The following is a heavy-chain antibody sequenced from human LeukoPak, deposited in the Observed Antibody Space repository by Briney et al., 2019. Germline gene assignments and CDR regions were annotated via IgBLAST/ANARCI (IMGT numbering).Heavy chain of an antibody. Sequence: SETLSLTCAVYGGSFSGYYWSWIRQPPGKGLEWIGEINHSGSTNYNPSLKSRVTISVDTSKNQFSLKLSSVTAADTAVYYCARDERFGSGTLVHLGQGTLVTVSS. CDR1: GGSFSGYY. CDR2: INHSGST. V-gene: IGHV4-34*01. J-gene: IGHJ4*02. D-gene: IGHD3-10*01. CDR3: ARDERFGSGTLVH.